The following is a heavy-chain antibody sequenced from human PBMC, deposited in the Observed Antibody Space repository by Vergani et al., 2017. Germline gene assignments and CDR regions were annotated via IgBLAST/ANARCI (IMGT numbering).Heavy chain of an antibody. D-gene: IGHD2-2*02. V-gene: IGHV3-30*03. CDR1: GFPFSGYS. CDR2: ISFDGTNE. CDR3: VRDRGLCAGGRCYTEAWDY. Sequence: VQLVESGGDLVQPGGSLRLSCVASGFPFSGYSMNWVRQAPDKRLEWVVGISFDGTNEYYPDLVKGRFTISRDIAKNTLYLQVRSLRLEDTGVYHCVRDRGLCAGGRCYTEAWDYWGQGTPVTVSS. J-gene: IGHJ4*02.